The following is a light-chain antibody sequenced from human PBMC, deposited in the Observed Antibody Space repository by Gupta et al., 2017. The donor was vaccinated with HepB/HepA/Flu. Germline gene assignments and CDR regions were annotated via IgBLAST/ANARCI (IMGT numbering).Light chain of an antibody. Sequence: DIVMTQTPLSLPVTPGEPASISCRSSQSLLDSDDGNNYLDWYLQKPGQAPQRLIYTLSYRAEGGGDRCSGSGGGTDFKVKISRGDAEDVGVYYCRQPREIHPMCIFGQGTKLEIK. CDR2: TLS. J-gene: IGKJ2*04. CDR3: RQPREIHPMCI. V-gene: IGKV2-40*01. CDR1: QSLLDSDDGNNY.